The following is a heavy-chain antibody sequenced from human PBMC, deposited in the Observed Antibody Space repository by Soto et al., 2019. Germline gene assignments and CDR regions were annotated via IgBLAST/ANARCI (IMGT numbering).Heavy chain of an antibody. D-gene: IGHD5-12*01. Sequence: SETLSLTCTVSGGSVSSGSYYWSWIRQPPGKGLEWIGYIYYSGSTNYNPSLKSRVTISVDTSKNQFSLKLSSVTAADTAVYYCARVDIVATTLDYWGQGTLVTVSS. J-gene: IGHJ4*02. CDR2: IYYSGST. CDR1: GGSVSSGSYY. V-gene: IGHV4-61*01. CDR3: ARVDIVATTLDY.